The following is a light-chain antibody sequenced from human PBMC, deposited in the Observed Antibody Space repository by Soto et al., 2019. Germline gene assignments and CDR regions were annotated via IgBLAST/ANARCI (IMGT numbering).Light chain of an antibody. J-gene: IGKJ5*01. CDR3: PQRSNYIT. V-gene: IGKV3-11*01. CDR1: QSVSRY. CDR2: DES. Sequence: EIVLTQSPATLSLSPGDRSTLSCRASQSVSRYLAWYQQKPDQSPRLLIYDESYRATGIPARFSGSGSGTDFTLTISSLEPEDFAIYYCPQRSNYITVGQVTRLEIK.